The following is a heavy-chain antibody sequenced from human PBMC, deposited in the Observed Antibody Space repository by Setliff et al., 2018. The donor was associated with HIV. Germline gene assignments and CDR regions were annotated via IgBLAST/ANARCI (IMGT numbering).Heavy chain of an antibody. V-gene: IGHV1-46*01. Sequence: GASVKVSCKASGYTFTSYYMHWVRQAPGQGLEWMGIINPSGGSTSYAQKFQGRVTMTRNTSISTAYMELRSLRSEDTAVYYCARGSSGWYVYYYYGMDVWGQGTTVTVSS. CDR1: GYTFTSYY. CDR3: ARGSSGWYVYYYYGMDV. J-gene: IGHJ6*02. CDR2: INPSGGST. D-gene: IGHD6-19*01.